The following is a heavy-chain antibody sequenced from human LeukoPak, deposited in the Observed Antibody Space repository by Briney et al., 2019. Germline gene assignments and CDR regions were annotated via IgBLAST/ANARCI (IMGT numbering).Heavy chain of an antibody. CDR3: AKSRGYYYEKSGPADY. D-gene: IGHD3-22*01. V-gene: IGHV3-21*01. Sequence: PGGSLRLSCAASAFTFSTCTMNWVRQAPGKGLEWVSSISGSSSYIYYADSVRGRFTISRDNSKNTLYLQMNSLSAEDTAVYYCAKSRGYYYEKSGPADYWGQGTLVTVSS. CDR2: ISGSSSYI. J-gene: IGHJ4*02. CDR1: AFTFSTCT.